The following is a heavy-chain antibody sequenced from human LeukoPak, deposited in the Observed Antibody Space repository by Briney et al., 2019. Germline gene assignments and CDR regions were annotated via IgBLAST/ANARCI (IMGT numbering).Heavy chain of an antibody. J-gene: IGHJ4*02. D-gene: IGHD3-10*01. CDR1: GCTFSSYA. CDR3: AKGGVDYGSGSYYNGTFDY. V-gene: IGHV3-23*01. CDR2: ISLSGGST. Sequence: GGSLTLSCAASGCTFSSYAMSWVRQAPGKGLEGVSAISLSGGSTYYADLVKGRFTISRDNSKNTLYLQMNSREAEDTAVYYCAKGGVDYGSGSYYNGTFDYWGQGTLVTVSS.